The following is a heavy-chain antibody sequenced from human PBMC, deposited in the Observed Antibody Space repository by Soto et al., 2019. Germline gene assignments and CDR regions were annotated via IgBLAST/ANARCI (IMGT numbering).Heavy chain of an antibody. CDR1: RLTFNNYW. V-gene: IGHV3-74*01. CDR3: VRGFHPQRSRTEGGWQGGWFDP. J-gene: IGHJ5*02. Sequence: EVQLVESGGGLVQPGGSLRLSCAASRLTFNNYWMHWVRQAPGKGLVWVSRISSDGSSTTYAESVKGRFTISRDNGKNTLHLQMNRPGGEGSGVYYCVRGFHPQRSRTEGGWQGGWFDPWGQGTLVTVSS. CDR2: ISSDGSST. D-gene: IGHD6-19*01.